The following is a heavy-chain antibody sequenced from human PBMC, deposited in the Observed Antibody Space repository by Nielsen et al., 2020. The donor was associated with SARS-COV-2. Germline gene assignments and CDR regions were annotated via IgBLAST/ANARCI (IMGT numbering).Heavy chain of an antibody. D-gene: IGHD3-22*01. J-gene: IGHJ4*02. Sequence: GGSLRLSCAASGFTFSSYGMHWVRQAPGKGLEWVAVISYDGSNKYYADSVKGRFTISRDNSKNTLYLQMNSLRAEDTAVYYCAKDYYDSTEEDYWGQGTLVTVSS. CDR1: GFTFSSYG. CDR3: AKDYYDSTEEDY. V-gene: IGHV3-30*18. CDR2: ISYDGSNK.